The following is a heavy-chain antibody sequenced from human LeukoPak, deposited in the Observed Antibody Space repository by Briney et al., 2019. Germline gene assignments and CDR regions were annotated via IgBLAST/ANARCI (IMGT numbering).Heavy chain of an antibody. V-gene: IGHV1-69*05. CDR3: AGVVVAANYYYYMDV. CDR2: IIPILGTA. CDR1: GGTFSSYA. D-gene: IGHD2-15*01. J-gene: IGHJ6*03. Sequence: ASVKVSCKASGGTFSSYAISWVRQAPGQGLEWMGGIIPILGTANYAQKFQGRVTITTDESTSTAYMELSSLRSEDTAVYYCAGVVVAANYYYYMDVWGKGTTVTVSS.